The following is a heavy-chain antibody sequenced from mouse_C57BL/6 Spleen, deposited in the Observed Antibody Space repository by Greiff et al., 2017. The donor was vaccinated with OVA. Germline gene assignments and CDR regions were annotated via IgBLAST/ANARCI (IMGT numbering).Heavy chain of an antibody. J-gene: IGHJ4*01. Sequence: QVQLKESGPGLVAPSQSLSITCTVSGFSLTSYGVHWVRQPPGKGLEWLVVIWSEGSTTYNAAIKSRLSISKDNSKSQVFLKMNSLQTDDTAMYYCARLWDCDYSAIGFWGQETSVTVSS. CDR2: IWSEGST. V-gene: IGHV2-6*03. CDR1: GFSLTSYG. D-gene: IGHD4-1*01. CDR3: ARLWDCDYSAIGF.